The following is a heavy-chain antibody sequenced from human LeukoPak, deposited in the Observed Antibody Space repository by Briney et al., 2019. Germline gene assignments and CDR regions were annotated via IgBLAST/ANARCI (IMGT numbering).Heavy chain of an antibody. CDR3: ARDNDYEDAFDI. CDR1: GFTFSSYS. D-gene: IGHD3-22*01. Sequence: PGGSLRLSCAASGFTFSSYSMNWVRQAPGKGLEWVSSISSSSSYIYYADSVKGRFTISRDNAKNSLYLQMNSLRAEDTAVYYCARDNDYEDAFDIWGQGTMVTVSS. CDR2: ISSSSSYI. V-gene: IGHV3-21*01. J-gene: IGHJ3*02.